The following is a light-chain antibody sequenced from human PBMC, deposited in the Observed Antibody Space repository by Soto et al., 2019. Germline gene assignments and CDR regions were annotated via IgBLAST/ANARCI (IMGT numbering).Light chain of an antibody. Sequence: VMTQSPATLSVSPGERATLSCGASESVSSQLAWYQQKPGQAPRLLIYGASTRATGIPARFSGSGSGTEFTLTITSLQSEDFAVYYCQEYIQWPPGMFGPGTKVDI. J-gene: IGKJ1*01. V-gene: IGKV3-15*01. CDR3: QEYIQWPPGM. CDR2: GAS. CDR1: ESVSSQ.